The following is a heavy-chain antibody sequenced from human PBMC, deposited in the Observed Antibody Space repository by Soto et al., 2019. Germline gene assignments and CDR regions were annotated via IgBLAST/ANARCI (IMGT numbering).Heavy chain of an antibody. D-gene: IGHD5-18*01. CDR3: ARDRVERGYPEYFQH. CDR1: GFTVSSNY. J-gene: IGHJ1*01. V-gene: IGHV3-53*01. CDR2: IYSGGST. Sequence: EVQLVESGGGLIQPGGSLRLSCAASGFTVSSNYMSWVRQAPGKGLEWVSVIYSGGSTYYADSVKGRFTISRDNSKNTLYLQVNSLRAEDTAVYYCARDRVERGYPEYFQHWGQGTLVTVSS.